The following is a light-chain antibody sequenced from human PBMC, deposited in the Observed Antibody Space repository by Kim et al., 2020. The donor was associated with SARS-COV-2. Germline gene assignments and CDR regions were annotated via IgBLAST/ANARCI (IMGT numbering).Light chain of an antibody. CDR3: ATWDTSLTVGV. CDR1: RSNIGSNP. V-gene: IGLV1-51*01. Sequence: QSVLTQPPSVSAAPGQKVTLSCSGSRSNIGSNPVSWYQQFPGTAPKLITYDNNKRPSGIPDRFSSSKSGTSATLGITGLRTGDEAHYYCATWDTSLTVGVFGGGTQLTVL. CDR2: DNN. J-gene: IGLJ3*02.